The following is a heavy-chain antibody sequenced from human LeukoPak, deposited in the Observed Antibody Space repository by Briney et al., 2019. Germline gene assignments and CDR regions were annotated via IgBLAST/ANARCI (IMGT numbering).Heavy chain of an antibody. CDR2: ISGSGGST. D-gene: IGHD3-10*01. J-gene: IGHJ4*02. V-gene: IGHV3-23*01. CDR1: GFTFSSYA. CDR3: AKDQRGEYYYGSIH. Sequence: GGSLRLSCAASGFTFSSYAMSWVRQAPGKGLEWVSAISGSGGSTYYADSVKGRFTISRDNSKNTLYLQMNSLRAEDTAVYYCAKDQRGEYYYGSIHWGQGTLVTVSS.